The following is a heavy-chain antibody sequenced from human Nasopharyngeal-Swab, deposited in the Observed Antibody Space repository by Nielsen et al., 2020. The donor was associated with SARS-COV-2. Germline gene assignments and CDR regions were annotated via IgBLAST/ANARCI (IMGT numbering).Heavy chain of an antibody. CDR2: ISSSGSTI. V-gene: IGHV3-48*03. Sequence: GESLKISFAASGFTFSSYEMNWVRQAPGKGLEWVSYISSSGSTIYYADSVKGRFTISRDNAKNSLYLQMNSLRAEDTAVYYCARDKPGITIFGVVIGPFDYWGQGTLVTVSS. CDR1: GFTFSSYE. D-gene: IGHD3-3*01. CDR3: ARDKPGITIFGVVIGPFDY. J-gene: IGHJ4*02.